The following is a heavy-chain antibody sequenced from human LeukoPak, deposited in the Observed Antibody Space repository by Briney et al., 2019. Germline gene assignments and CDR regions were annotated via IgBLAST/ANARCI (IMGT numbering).Heavy chain of an antibody. CDR2: ISSSGSTI. J-gene: IGHJ4*02. CDR3: ARGWYNSGYYCDY. CDR1: GFTFSNAW. V-gene: IGHV3-11*04. D-gene: IGHD6-19*01. Sequence: PGGSLRLSCAASGFTFSNAWMSWVRQAPGKGLEWVSYISSSGSTIYYADSVKGRFTISRDNAKNSLYLQMNSLRAEDTAVYYCARGWYNSGYYCDYWGQGTLVTVSS.